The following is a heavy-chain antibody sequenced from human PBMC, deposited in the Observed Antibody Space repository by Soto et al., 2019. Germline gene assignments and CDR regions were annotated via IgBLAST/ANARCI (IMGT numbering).Heavy chain of an antibody. CDR1: GGTFSSYA. CDR3: ARDLGGWPDY. Sequence: SVKVSCTASGGTFSSYAISWVRQAPGQGLEWMGGIIPIFGTANYAQKFQGRVTITADESASTAYMELSSLRSEDTAVYYCARDLGGWPDYWGQGTLVTVSS. V-gene: IGHV1-69*13. D-gene: IGHD2-15*01. CDR2: IIPIFGTA. J-gene: IGHJ4*02.